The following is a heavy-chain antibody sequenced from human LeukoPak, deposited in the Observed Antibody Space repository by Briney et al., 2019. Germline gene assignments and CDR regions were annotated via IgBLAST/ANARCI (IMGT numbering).Heavy chain of an antibody. CDR3: AKSPVPYCSGGSCYGMDV. CDR2: ISSSSSFI. J-gene: IGHJ6*02. V-gene: IGHV3-21*04. CDR1: GFSFSNYN. D-gene: IGHD2-15*01. Sequence: GGSLRLSCAASGFSFSNYNMNWVRQAPGKGLEWVSSISSSSSFIYYADSVKGRFTISRDNAQNSLYLQINSLRAEDTAGYYCAKSPVPYCSGGSCYGMDVWGQGTTVTVSS.